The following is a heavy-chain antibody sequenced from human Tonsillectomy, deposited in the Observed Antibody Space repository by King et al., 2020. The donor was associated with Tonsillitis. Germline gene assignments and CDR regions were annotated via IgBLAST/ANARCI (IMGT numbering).Heavy chain of an antibody. D-gene: IGHD3-3*01. CDR1: GFTFSSYA. J-gene: IGHJ4*02. Sequence: VQLVESGGGLVQPGGSLRLSCAASGFTFSSYAMSWVRQAPGKGLEWVSAISGSGGNTYYADSVRGRFTISRDNSKNTLYLQMNGLRAEDTAVYYCAKESDGFWSGYYFDYWGQGTLVTVSS. CDR3: AKESDGFWSGYYFDY. V-gene: IGHV3-23*04. CDR2: ISGSGGNT.